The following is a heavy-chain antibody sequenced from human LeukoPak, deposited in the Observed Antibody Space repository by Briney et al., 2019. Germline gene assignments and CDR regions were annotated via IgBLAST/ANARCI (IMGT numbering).Heavy chain of an antibody. V-gene: IGHV3-23*01. CDR2: LSGSGGNT. D-gene: IGHD6-19*01. CDR1: GFTFSNYP. J-gene: IGHJ4*02. CDR3: ARVSSSGWYVFDY. Sequence: PGGSLRLSCAASGFTFSNYPMNWVRQAPGRGLEWVSSLSGSGGNTYYADSVRGRFTISRDNSKNMLYLQMNSLRAEDTAVYYCARVSSSGWYVFDYWGQGTLVTVSS.